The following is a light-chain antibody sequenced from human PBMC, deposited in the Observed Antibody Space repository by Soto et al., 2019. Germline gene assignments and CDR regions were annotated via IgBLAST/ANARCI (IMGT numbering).Light chain of an antibody. CDR2: GAS. CDR1: QSVSNN. J-gene: IGKJ1*01. Sequence: EIVLTQSPGNLSLCPGERATLYFRASQSVSNNYLAWYQQKPGQAPRLLIYGASTRATGIPARFSGSGSGTEFTLTISSLQSEDFAVYYCQQYNNWPETFGQGTKVDIK. CDR3: QQYNNWPET. V-gene: IGKV3-15*01.